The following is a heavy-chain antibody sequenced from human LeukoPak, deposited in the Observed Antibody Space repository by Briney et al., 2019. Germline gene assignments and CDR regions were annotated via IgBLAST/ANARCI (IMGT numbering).Heavy chain of an antibody. Sequence: SVKVTCKASGGTFSSYAISWVRQAPGQGLEWMGGINPIFGTAIYAQKFQGRVTITADKSTSTAYMELSSLRSEDTAVYYCAVWAFDYYGSGSYWPEPHDYYYYGMDVWGKGTTVTVSS. D-gene: IGHD3-10*01. CDR1: GGTFSSYA. CDR2: INPIFGTA. CDR3: AVWAFDYYGSGSYWPEPHDYYYYGMDV. V-gene: IGHV1-69*06. J-gene: IGHJ6*04.